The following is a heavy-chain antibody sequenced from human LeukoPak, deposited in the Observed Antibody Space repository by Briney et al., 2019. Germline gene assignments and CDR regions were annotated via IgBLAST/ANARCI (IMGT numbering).Heavy chain of an antibody. J-gene: IGHJ5*02. V-gene: IGHV4-59*08. CDR1: GGSISSYY. CDR2: IYYSAST. Sequence: SETLSLTCTVSGGSISSYYWSWIRQPPGKGLEWIGYIYYSASTNYNPSLKSRVTISVDTSKNQFSLKLSSVTAADTAVYYCARLFSSGYSRRFDPWGQGTLVTVSS. D-gene: IGHD3-22*01. CDR3: ARLFSSGYSRRFDP.